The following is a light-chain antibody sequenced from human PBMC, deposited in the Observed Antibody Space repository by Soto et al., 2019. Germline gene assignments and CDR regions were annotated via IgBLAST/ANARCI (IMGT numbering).Light chain of an antibody. CDR1: QSLLYTSNNRNY. CDR3: QQYYSPPPTWT. Sequence: DIVVTQSPDSLAVSLGEGATINCKSSQSLLYTSNNRNYLAWYQQKPGQPPKLLIYWASFRDSGVPDRFSGSGSGTDFTLTISSRQAEDVAVYYCQQYYSPPPTWTFGQGTRVEVK. CDR2: WAS. J-gene: IGKJ1*01. V-gene: IGKV4-1*01.